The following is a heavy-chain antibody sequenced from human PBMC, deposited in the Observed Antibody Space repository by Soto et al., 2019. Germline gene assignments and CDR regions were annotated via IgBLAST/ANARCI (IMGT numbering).Heavy chain of an antibody. J-gene: IGHJ5*02. CDR1: GNSFSNLW. CDR2: INNDGSNT. CDR3: AREDFWSFA. V-gene: IGHV3-74*01. D-gene: IGHD3-3*01. Sequence: GSLRLSCAASGNSFSNLWMHWVRQAPGEGLVWVSRINNDGSNTVYADSVRGRFTISRDTAKNTLYLQMNSLRAEDTALYYCAREDFWSFAWGQGTLVTVSS.